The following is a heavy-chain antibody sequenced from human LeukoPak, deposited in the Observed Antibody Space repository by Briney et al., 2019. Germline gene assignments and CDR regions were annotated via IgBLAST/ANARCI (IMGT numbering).Heavy chain of an antibody. V-gene: IGHV1-69*05. CDR3: ARIMVDDYGDNGLS. J-gene: IGHJ5*02. CDR1: GGTFSSYA. Sequence: SVKVSCKASGGTFSSYAISWVRQAPGQGPEWMGGVIPIFGTPNYAQKFQGRVTITTDESTSTAYMELSSLRSEDTAVYYCARIMVDDYGDNGLSWGQGTLVTVSS. CDR2: VIPIFGTP. D-gene: IGHD4-17*01.